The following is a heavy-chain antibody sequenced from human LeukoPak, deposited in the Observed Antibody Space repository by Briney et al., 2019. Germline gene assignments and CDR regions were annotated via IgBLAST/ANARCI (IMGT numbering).Heavy chain of an antibody. CDR2: INAYNGNT. CDR1: GYTFINYG. Sequence: AASVKVSCKTSGYTFINYGISWVRQAPGQGLEWMGWINAYNGNTNYGQKFQGRITMTTDTFTSTAYMEMRGLRSEDTAVYYCARVDGSPDYWGQGTLVTVSS. D-gene: IGHD2-15*01. J-gene: IGHJ4*02. V-gene: IGHV1-18*01. CDR3: ARVDGSPDY.